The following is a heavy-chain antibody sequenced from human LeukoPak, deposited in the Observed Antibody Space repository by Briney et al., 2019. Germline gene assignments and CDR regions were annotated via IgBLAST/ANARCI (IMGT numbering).Heavy chain of an antibody. D-gene: IGHD3-22*01. Sequence: SPSETLSLTCAVYGGSFSGYYWSWIRQPPGQGLEWIGSIYYSGSTYYNPSLKSRVTISVDTSKNQFSLKLSSVTAADTAVYYCARQINGDYYDSSGYHYFDYWGQGTLVTVSS. CDR2: IYYSGST. V-gene: IGHV4-34*01. CDR3: ARQINGDYYDSSGYHYFDY. J-gene: IGHJ4*02. CDR1: GGSFSGYY.